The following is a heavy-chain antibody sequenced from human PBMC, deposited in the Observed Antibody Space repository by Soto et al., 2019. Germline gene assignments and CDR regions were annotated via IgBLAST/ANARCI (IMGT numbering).Heavy chain of an antibody. CDR2: IRSKANSYAT. CDR3: TRLHTYACDY. J-gene: IGHJ4*02. D-gene: IGHD2-2*01. V-gene: IGHV3-73*01. CDR1: GFTFSGSA. Sequence: EVQLVESGGGLVQPGGSLKLSCAASGFTFSGSAMHWVRQASGKGLEWVGRIRSKANSYATAYAASVKGRFTISRDDSKNTAYLQMNSLKTEDTAVYYCTRLHTYACDYGGQGTLVNVSS.